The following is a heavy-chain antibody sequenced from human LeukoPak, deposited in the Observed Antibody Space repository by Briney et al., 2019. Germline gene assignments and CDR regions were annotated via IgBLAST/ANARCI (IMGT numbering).Heavy chain of an antibody. V-gene: IGHV3-15*01. CDR3: TTDFELRTAFDI. CDR1: GFTFSNAW. D-gene: IGHD3-9*01. J-gene: IGHJ3*02. CDR2: IKSKTDGGTT. Sequence: GGSLRLSCAASGFTFSNAWMGWVRQAPGKGLEWVGRIKSKTDGGTTDYAASVKGRFTISRDDSKNTLYLQMNSLKTEDTAVYYCTTDFELRTAFDIWGQGTMVTVSS.